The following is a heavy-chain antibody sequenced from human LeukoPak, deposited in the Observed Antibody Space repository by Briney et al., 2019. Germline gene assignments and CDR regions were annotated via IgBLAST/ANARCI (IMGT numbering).Heavy chain of an antibody. J-gene: IGHJ5*02. Sequence: ASVKVSCKASGYTFTSYGISWVRQAPGQGLEWMGRINPNSGGTNYAQKFQGRVTMTRDTSISTAYMELSRLRSDDTAVYYCARVGVVAATPFDPWGQGTLVTVSS. D-gene: IGHD2-15*01. CDR3: ARVGVVAATPFDP. V-gene: IGHV1-2*06. CDR2: INPNSGGT. CDR1: GYTFTSYG.